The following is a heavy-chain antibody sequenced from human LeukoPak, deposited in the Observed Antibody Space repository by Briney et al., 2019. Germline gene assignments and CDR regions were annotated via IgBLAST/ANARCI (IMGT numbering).Heavy chain of an antibody. Sequence: SETLSLTCTVSGRSISSSSAYWGWIRQPPGKGLEWIGSIYYSKNTYYNTSLKSLVSISVDTSKNQFSLELSSVTAADTAVYDFARQVGDVWSGYYPYNWFDPWGQGTLVTVSS. V-gene: IGHV4-39*01. CDR3: ARQVGDVWSGYYPYNWFDP. CDR1: GRSISSSSAY. J-gene: IGHJ5*02. CDR2: IYYSKNT. D-gene: IGHD3-3*01.